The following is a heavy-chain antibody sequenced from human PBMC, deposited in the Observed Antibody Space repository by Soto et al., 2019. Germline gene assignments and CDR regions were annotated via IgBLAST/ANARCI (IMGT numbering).Heavy chain of an antibody. D-gene: IGHD2-15*01. CDR1: GGTFSSYA. Sequence: GASVKVSCKASGGTFSSYAISWVRQAPGQGLEWMGGIIPIFGTANYAQKFQGRVTITADKSTSTAYMELSSLRSEDTAVYYCVGAGVGYCSGGSCFLTYFDYWGQGTLVTVSS. V-gene: IGHV1-69*06. J-gene: IGHJ4*02. CDR2: IIPIFGTA. CDR3: VGAGVGYCSGGSCFLTYFDY.